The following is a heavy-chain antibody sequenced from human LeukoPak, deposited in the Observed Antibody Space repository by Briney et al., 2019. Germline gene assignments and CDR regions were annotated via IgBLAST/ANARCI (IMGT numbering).Heavy chain of an antibody. CDR3: AKVRIDSSGWYFYYYMDV. J-gene: IGHJ6*03. CDR1: GFTSSLFA. CDR2: IRYDGSNK. D-gene: IGHD6-19*01. Sequence: GGSLRLSCAASGFTSSLFAMHWVRQSPGKGLEWVAFIRYDGSNKYYADSVKGRFTISRDNSKNTLYLQMNSLRAEDTAVYYCAKVRIDSSGWYFYYYMDVWGKGTTVTISS. V-gene: IGHV3-30*02.